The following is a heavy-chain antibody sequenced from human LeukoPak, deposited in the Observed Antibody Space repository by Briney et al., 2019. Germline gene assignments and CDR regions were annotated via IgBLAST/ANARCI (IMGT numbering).Heavy chain of an antibody. D-gene: IGHD6-19*01. V-gene: IGHV3-48*03. J-gene: IGHJ4*02. Sequence: GGSLRLSCAASGFTFSSYEMNWVRQAPGKGLEWVSYISSSGSTIYYADSVKGRFTISRDNAKNSLYLQMNSLRAEDTAVYFCARVPFTSSLGDYFDYWGQGTLVTVSS. CDR3: ARVPFTSSLGDYFDY. CDR2: ISSSGSTI. CDR1: GFTFSSYE.